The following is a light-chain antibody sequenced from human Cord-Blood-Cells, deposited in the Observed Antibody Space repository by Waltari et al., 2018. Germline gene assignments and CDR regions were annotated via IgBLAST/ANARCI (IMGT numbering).Light chain of an antibody. Sequence: QSPLTQPRSVSGSPGQSVTIHCTGTSSDVCGYNYVSWYQQYPCKAHKLVRYDVSNRPSGVPDRFYGSKSGKTASLTISGLQAEDEADYYCCSYAGIYTYVFGTGTKVTVL. V-gene: IGLV2-11*01. CDR1: SSDVCGYNY. CDR3: CSYAGIYTYV. J-gene: IGLJ1*01. CDR2: DVS.